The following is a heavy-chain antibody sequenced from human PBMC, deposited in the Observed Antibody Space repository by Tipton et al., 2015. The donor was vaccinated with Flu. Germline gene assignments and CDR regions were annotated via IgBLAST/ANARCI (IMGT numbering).Heavy chain of an antibody. J-gene: IGHJ5*02. V-gene: IGHV4-34*01. CDR2: IHRSGSP. CDR1: GGSFSGYY. D-gene: IGHD4-11*01. CDR3: ARRDFSNYVSDPKNWFDR. Sequence: TLSLTCAVYGGSFSGYYWSWIRQPPGKGLEWIGNIHRSGSPYYNPSLKSRVTISVDTSKNQFSLEMRSVTAADMAVYYCARRDFSNYVSDPKNWFDRWGQGILVTVSS.